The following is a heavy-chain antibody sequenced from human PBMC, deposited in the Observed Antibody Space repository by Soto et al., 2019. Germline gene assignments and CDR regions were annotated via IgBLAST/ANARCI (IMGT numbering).Heavy chain of an antibody. CDR3: ARERGSAKYYYYGMDV. CDR2: INAGNGNT. CDR1: GYTFTSYA. J-gene: IGHJ6*02. V-gene: IGHV1-3*01. D-gene: IGHD6-19*01. Sequence: GASVKVSCKASGYTFTSYAMHWVRQAPGQRLEWMGWINAGNGNTKYSQKFQGRVTITRDTSASTAYMELSSLRSEDTAVYYCARERGSAKYYYYGMDVWGQGTTVTASS.